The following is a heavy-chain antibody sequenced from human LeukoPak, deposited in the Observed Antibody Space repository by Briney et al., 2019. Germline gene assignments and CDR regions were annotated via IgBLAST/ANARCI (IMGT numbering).Heavy chain of an antibody. CDR3: ERHDVVPVIRRGFDF. Sequence: SETLSLTCTVSGGSVSGYYWSWIRQPPGKRLEWIGYIFYTGTTLYSPSLKTRVTMSVDTSENQFSLKLSSVTAADTAVYYCERHDVVPVIRRGFDFWGQGTLVTVSS. CDR2: IFYTGTT. CDR1: GGSVSGYY. D-gene: IGHD2-21*02. J-gene: IGHJ4*02. V-gene: IGHV4-59*08.